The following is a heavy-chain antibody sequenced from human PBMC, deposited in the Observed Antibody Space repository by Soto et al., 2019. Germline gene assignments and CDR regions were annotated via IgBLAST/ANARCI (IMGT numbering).Heavy chain of an antibody. J-gene: IGHJ5*02. Sequence: QVQLVQSGAEVKKPGSSVKVSCKASGGTFSSYAISWVRQAPGQGLEWMGGIIPIFGTANYARKFQGRVTITADESTSTAYMELSSLRSEDTAVYYCARDYYDSSGSHSERFDPWGQGTLVTVSS. CDR1: GGTFSSYA. CDR2: IIPIFGTA. D-gene: IGHD3-22*01. CDR3: ARDYYDSSGSHSERFDP. V-gene: IGHV1-69*01.